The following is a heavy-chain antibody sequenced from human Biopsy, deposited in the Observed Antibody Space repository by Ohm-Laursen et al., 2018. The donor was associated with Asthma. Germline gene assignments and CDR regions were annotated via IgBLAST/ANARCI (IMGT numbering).Heavy chain of an antibody. J-gene: IGHJ6*02. CDR3: ARAQSYGDIYYGLDV. CDR1: GGSVYSYDHH. CDR2: ILYSGST. V-gene: IGHV4-30-4*01. Sequence: SQTLSLTCSVFGGSVYSYDHHWSWIRQPPGKGLEWIGFILYSGSTFYNPSLRSRITISVDTSKRQFSLSLRSVTVADTAVYFCARAQSYGDIYYGLDVWGQGTTVTVSS. D-gene: IGHD2-21*02.